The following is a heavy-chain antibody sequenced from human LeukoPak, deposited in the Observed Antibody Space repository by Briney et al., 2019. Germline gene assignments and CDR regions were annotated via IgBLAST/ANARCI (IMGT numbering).Heavy chain of an antibody. CDR2: IYYSGST. Sequence: SETLSLTCTVSGGSISSYYWSWIRQPPGKGLEWIGYIYYSGSTSYNPSLKSRVTISVDTSKNQFSLKLSSVTAADTAVYYCARTPRPGYSSGWYRGTGGNYYMDVWGKGTTVTVSS. CDR1: GGSISSYY. D-gene: IGHD6-19*01. J-gene: IGHJ6*03. V-gene: IGHV4-59*08. CDR3: ARTPRPGYSSGWYRGTGGNYYMDV.